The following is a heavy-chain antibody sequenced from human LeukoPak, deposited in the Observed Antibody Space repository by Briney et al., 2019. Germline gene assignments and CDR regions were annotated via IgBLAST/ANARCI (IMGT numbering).Heavy chain of an antibody. CDR1: GGSISSYY. D-gene: IGHD6-13*01. CDR3: ARQVYSSSWSYYFEY. V-gene: IGHV4-59*01. Sequence: KASETLSLTCAVSGGSISSYYWSWIRQPPGRGLEWIGSIHYSGSTSYNSSLKSRVTISIDTSKNQFSLKLSSVTPADTAVYYCARQVYSSSWSYYFEYWGQGFLVTVSS. CDR2: IHYSGST. J-gene: IGHJ4*02.